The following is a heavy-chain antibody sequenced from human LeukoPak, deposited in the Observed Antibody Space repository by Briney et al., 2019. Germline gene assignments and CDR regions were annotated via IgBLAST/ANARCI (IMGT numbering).Heavy chain of an antibody. V-gene: IGHV4-30-2*01. CDR1: GVSINSGAYS. Sequence: SETLSLTCAVSGVSINSGAYSWNWIRQPSGKGLEWIGYIYHSGSTYYNPSLKSRVTISVDRSKNQFSLKLSSVTAADTAMYFCARTPTYCGGDCYYFDPWGQGTLVTVSS. D-gene: IGHD2-21*02. CDR3: ARTPTYCGGDCYYFDP. J-gene: IGHJ5*02. CDR2: IYHSGST.